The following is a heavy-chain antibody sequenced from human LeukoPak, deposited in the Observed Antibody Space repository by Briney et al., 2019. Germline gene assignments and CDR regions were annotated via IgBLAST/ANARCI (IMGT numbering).Heavy chain of an antibody. V-gene: IGHV3-30*18. CDR3: AKVIGTGYCGGDCYLDY. CDR2: ISHDGSNK. Sequence: PGGSLRLSCAASGFTFSSYGMHWVRQAPGKGLEWVAVISHDGSNKYYADSVKGRFTISRDNSKNTLYLQMNSLRAEDTAVYYCAKVIGTGYCGGDCYLDYWGQGTLVTVSS. CDR1: GFTFSSYG. J-gene: IGHJ4*02. D-gene: IGHD2-21*02.